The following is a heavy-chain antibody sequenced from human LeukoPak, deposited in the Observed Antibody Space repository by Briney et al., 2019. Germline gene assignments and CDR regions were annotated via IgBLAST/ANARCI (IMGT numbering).Heavy chain of an antibody. D-gene: IGHD6-13*01. V-gene: IGHV4-4*02. CDR3: ARGRYSSSWYTRRGIDY. CDR1: GGSISSSNW. J-gene: IGHJ4*02. Sequence: SGTLSLTCAVSGGSISSSNWWSWVRQPPGKGLEWIGEIYHSGSTNYNPSLKSQVTISVDKSKNQFSLKLSSVTAADTAVYYCARGRYSSSWYTRRGIDYWGQGTLVTVSS. CDR2: IYHSGST.